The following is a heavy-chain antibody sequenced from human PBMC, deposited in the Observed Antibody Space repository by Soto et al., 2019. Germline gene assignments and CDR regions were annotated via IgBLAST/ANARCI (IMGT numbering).Heavy chain of an antibody. V-gene: IGHV4-59*01. CDR1: GGSISGYY. D-gene: IGHD1-20*01. CDR3: AREQYNWKI. CDR2: VYYSGNT. Sequence: PSETLSLTCTVSGGSISGYYWSWIRQPPGKGLEWIGNVYYSGNTNYNPSLKSRVTISEDASKNQVSLRLTSVTAADTAVYFCAREQYNWKIWGQGTLVTVSS. J-gene: IGHJ4*02.